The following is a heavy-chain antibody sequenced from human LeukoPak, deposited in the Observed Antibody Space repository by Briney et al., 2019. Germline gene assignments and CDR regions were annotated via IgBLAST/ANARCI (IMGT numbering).Heavy chain of an antibody. D-gene: IGHD3-10*01. J-gene: IGHJ3*02. CDR3: ARSPRLLWFGESPLSYGFDI. V-gene: IGHV3-7*01. Sequence: GGSLRLSCAASGFSFSTYWMSWVRQAPWRGLEWVANIKPHGSEKYYVDSVKGRVTIYRDNAKTSMYLQMNSLRAEDTAVSYCARSPRLLWFGESPLSYGFDIWGQGTMVTVSS. CDR1: GFSFSTYW. CDR2: IKPHGSEK.